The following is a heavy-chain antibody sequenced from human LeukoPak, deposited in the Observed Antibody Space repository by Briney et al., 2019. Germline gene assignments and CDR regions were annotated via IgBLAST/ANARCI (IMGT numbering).Heavy chain of an antibody. J-gene: IGHJ3*02. D-gene: IGHD5-12*01. CDR1: GFTFSSYS. Sequence: PGGSLRLSCAASGFTFSSYSMNWVRQAPGKGLEWVSSISSSSSYIYYADSVKGRFTISRDNAKSSLYLQMNSLRAEDTAVYYCAKYRGYSGYDSMDAFDIWGQGTMVTVSS. CDR3: AKYRGYSGYDSMDAFDI. CDR2: ISSSSSYI. V-gene: IGHV3-21*04.